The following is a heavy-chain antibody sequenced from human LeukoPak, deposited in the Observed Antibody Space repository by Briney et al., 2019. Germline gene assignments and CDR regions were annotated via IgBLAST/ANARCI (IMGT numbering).Heavy chain of an antibody. CDR3: ARDVVVVPAASEQTYYYYYGMDV. J-gene: IGHJ6*02. D-gene: IGHD2-2*01. CDR1: GFTFSSYS. Sequence: PGGSLRLSCAASGFTFSSYSMNWVRQAPGKGLEWVSSISSSSSYIYYADSVKGRFTISRDNAKNSLYPQMNSLRAEDTAVYYCARDVVVVPAASEQTYYYYYGMDVWGQGTTVTVSS. V-gene: IGHV3-21*01. CDR2: ISSSSSYI.